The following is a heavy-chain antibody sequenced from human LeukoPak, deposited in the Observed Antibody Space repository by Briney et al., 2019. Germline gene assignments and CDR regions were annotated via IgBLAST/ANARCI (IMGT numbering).Heavy chain of an antibody. CDR3: AKDRSGVGDSTASDY. CDR1: GFTFSSYA. J-gene: IGHJ4*02. D-gene: IGHD3-10*01. Sequence: PGGSLRLSCAASGFTFSSYAMSWVRQAPGKGLEWVSAISGSGGSTYYADSVKGRFTISRDNSKNTLYLQMNSLRAEDTAVYYCAKDRSGVGDSTASDYWGQGTLVTVSS. CDR2: ISGSGGST. V-gene: IGHV3-23*01.